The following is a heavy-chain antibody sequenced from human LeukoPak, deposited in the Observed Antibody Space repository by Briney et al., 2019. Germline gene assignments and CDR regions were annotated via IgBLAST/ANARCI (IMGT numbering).Heavy chain of an antibody. CDR1: GFTFSSYA. CDR3: AKRGGGVSSSWYVINWFDP. CDR2: ISGSGGST. V-gene: IGHV3-23*01. Sequence: GGSLRPSCAASGFTFSSYAMSWVRQAPGKGLEWVSAISGSGGSTYYADSVKGRFTISRDNSKNTLYLQMNSLRAEDTAVYYCAKRGGGVSSSWYVINWFDPWGQGTLVTVSS. J-gene: IGHJ5*02. D-gene: IGHD6-13*01.